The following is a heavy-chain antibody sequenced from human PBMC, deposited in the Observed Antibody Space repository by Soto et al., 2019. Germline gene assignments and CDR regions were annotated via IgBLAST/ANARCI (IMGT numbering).Heavy chain of an antibody. CDR2: IIGSGGNT. Sequence: GGSLRLSCAASGFTFSSYAMSWVRQAPGKGLEWVSAIIGSGGNTYHADSVKGRFTISRDNSKNTLYLQMNSLRAEDTAVYYCAKDVNTASDNWFDPWGQGTLVTVSS. V-gene: IGHV3-23*01. CDR1: GFTFSSYA. CDR3: AKDVNTASDNWFDP. D-gene: IGHD5-18*01. J-gene: IGHJ5*02.